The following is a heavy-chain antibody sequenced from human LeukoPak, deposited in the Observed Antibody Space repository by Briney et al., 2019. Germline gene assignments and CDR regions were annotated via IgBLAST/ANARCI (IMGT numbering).Heavy chain of an antibody. Sequence: ASVKVSCEVSGYTLTELSMHWVRQAPGKGLEWMGGFDPEDGETIYAQKFQGRVTMTEDTSTDTAYMELSSLRSEDTAVYYCATAWAYCSGTSCSFDYWGQGTLVTVSS. J-gene: IGHJ4*02. CDR1: GYTLTELS. D-gene: IGHD2-2*01. V-gene: IGHV1-24*01. CDR3: ATAWAYCSGTSCSFDY. CDR2: FDPEDGET.